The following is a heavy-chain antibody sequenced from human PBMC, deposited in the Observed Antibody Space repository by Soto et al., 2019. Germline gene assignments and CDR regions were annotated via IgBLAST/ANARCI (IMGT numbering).Heavy chain of an antibody. CDR2: IYYSGST. Sequence: PSETLSLTCTVSGGSISSGDYYWSWIRQPPGKGLEWIGYIYYSGSTYYNPSLKSRVTISVDTSKNQFSLKLSSVTAADTAVYYCATYDFWSGYPPDYWGQGTLVTVSS. D-gene: IGHD3-3*01. V-gene: IGHV4-30-4*01. CDR3: ATYDFWSGYPPDY. J-gene: IGHJ4*02. CDR1: GGSISSGDYY.